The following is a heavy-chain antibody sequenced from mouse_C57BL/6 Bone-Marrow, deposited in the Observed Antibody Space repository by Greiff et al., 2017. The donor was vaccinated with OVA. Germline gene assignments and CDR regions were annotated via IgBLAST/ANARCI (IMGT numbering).Heavy chain of an antibody. V-gene: IGHV5-4*01. J-gene: IGHJ3*01. Sequence: EVQLVESGGGLVKPGGSLKLSCAASGFTFSSYAMSWVRQTPEKRLEWVATISDGGSYTYYPDNVKGRFTISRDNAKNNLYLQMSHLKSEDTAMYYCARDSHYYGSSYGFAYWGQGTLVTVSA. CDR3: ARDSHYYGSSYGFAY. CDR2: ISDGGSYT. D-gene: IGHD1-1*01. CDR1: GFTFSSYA.